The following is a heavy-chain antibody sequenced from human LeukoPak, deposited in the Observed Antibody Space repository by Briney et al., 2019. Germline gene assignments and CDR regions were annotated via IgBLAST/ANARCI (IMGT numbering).Heavy chain of an antibody. Sequence: GGSLRLSCAASGFTFSSYTMHWIRQAPGKGLEWVSSISGSNSYIFYADSVKGRFTISRDNSKNTLYLQMNSLRAEDTAVYYCARGEEQLVAFDYWGQGTLVTVSS. CDR1: GFTFSSYT. CDR3: ARGEEQLVAFDY. J-gene: IGHJ4*02. CDR2: ISGSNSYI. V-gene: IGHV3-21*01. D-gene: IGHD6-13*01.